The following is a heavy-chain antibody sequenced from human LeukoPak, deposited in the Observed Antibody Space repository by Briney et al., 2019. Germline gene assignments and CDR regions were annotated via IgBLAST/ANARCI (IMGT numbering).Heavy chain of an antibody. V-gene: IGHV3-7*01. CDR2: IKQDGSEK. CDR1: GFTFSSYW. Sequence: GGSLRLSCAASGFTFSSYWMSWVRQAPGKGLEWVANIKQDGSEKYYVDSVKGRFTISRDNAKNSLYLQMNSLRAEDTAVYYCAREGSPSTVTTVAHYYYYYYHMDVWGKGTTVTVSS. D-gene: IGHD4-11*01. CDR3: AREGSPSTVTTVAHYYYYYYHMDV. J-gene: IGHJ6*03.